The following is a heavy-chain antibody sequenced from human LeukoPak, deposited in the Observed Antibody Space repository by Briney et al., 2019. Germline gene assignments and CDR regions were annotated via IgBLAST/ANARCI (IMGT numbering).Heavy chain of an antibody. D-gene: IGHD6-19*01. Sequence: PGESLRLSCTASGFTFSNFWMGWVRQAPGKGLEWVANIKQDETEKFYLGSVKGRFTISRDNAKNSLYLQMNSLRAEDTALYYCAKDIGPGEQWLVQDYWGQGTLVTVSS. CDR2: IKQDETEK. CDR1: GFTFSNFW. CDR3: AKDIGPGEQWLVQDY. V-gene: IGHV3-7*03. J-gene: IGHJ4*02.